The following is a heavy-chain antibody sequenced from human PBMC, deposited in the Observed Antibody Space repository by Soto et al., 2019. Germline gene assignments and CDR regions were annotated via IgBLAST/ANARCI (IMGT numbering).Heavy chain of an antibody. CDR1: GGTFSSDT. V-gene: IGHV1-69*06. D-gene: IGHD6-6*01. CDR2: IIPMFGTL. CDR3: ARKVASSDDAFDI. J-gene: IGHJ3*02. Sequence: QLHLVQSGAEVKKPGSSVKVSCKASGGTFSSDTISWVRQAPGQGLEWLGGIIPMFGTLYYAQKFQGRLTIAAASSTSTAYMELSTLRSDDTAVYYCARKVASSDDAFDIWGQGTMVTVSS.